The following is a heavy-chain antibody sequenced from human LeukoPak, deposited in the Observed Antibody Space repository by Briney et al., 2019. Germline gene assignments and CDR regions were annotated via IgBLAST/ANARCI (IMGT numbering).Heavy chain of an antibody. J-gene: IGHJ6*02. CDR1: GFTFSSYS. V-gene: IGHV3-21*01. CDR2: ISSSSYI. Sequence: GGSLRLSCAASGFTFSSYSMNWVRQAPGKGLEWVSSISSSSYIYYADSVKGRFTISRDNAKNSLYLQMNSLRAEDTAVYYCARDRQPGYSGYDYRYYYYGMDVWGQGTTVTVSS. CDR3: ARDRQPGYSGYDYRYYYYGMDV. D-gene: IGHD5-12*01.